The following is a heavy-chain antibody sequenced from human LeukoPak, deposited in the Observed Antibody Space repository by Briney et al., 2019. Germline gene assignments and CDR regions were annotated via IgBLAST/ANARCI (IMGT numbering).Heavy chain of an antibody. CDR2: IWYDGSNK. J-gene: IGHJ4*02. D-gene: IGHD6-19*01. V-gene: IGHV3-33*01. CDR3: ARAPDSSGWYFGGY. CDR1: GFTFSSYG. Sequence: GGSLRLSCAASGFTFSSYGMHWVCQAPGKGLEGVAVIWYDGSNKYYADSVKGRFTISRDNSKNTLYLQMNSLRAEDTAVYYCARAPDSSGWYFGGYWGQGTLVTVSS.